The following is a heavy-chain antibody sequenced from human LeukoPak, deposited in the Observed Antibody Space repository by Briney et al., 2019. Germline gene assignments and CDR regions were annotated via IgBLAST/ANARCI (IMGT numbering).Heavy chain of an antibody. D-gene: IGHD2/OR15-2a*01. J-gene: IGHJ4*02. V-gene: IGHV4-4*07. CDR1: GGSIRSYY. CDR2: IYTTGTT. CDR3: ARQGYTAAYYFLDF. Sequence: SETLSLTCDVSGGSIRSYYWGWVRQPAGKGLEWIGRIYTTGTTNFNPALKSRLTTSVDTSKNQFSLNLTSVTAAATAVYFCARQGYTAAYYFLDFWSPGTLVTVSS.